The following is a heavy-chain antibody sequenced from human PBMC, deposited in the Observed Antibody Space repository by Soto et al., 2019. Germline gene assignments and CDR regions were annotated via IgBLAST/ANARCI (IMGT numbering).Heavy chain of an antibody. Sequence: ASVKGSCKASGYTFTSYAMHWVRQAPGQGLEWMGIINPSSGRTSYAQNFKGRVTMTSETSTSIVYMEMSSLKSEDTAVYDCARDHNFGFILYAMDVWGQGTTVTVSS. CDR3: ARDHNFGFILYAMDV. CDR2: INPSSGRT. CDR1: GYTFTSYA. D-gene: IGHD2-15*01. J-gene: IGHJ6*02. V-gene: IGHV1-46*01.